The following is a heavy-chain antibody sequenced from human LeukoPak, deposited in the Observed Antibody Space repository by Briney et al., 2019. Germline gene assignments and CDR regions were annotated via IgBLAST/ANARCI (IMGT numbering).Heavy chain of an antibody. D-gene: IGHD3-3*01. J-gene: IGHJ4*02. V-gene: IGHV3-74*01. CDR3: AASRWSGALDC. CDR2: IDRDGFPT. CDR1: RFSFRDYW. Sequence: HPGGSLRLSCTVSRFSFRDYWMLWVRQVTGKGLIWVSRIDRDGFPTIYADSVKGQFTVSRNNARNTLYLQMNNLRDEDSSVYYCAASRWSGALDCWGKGSLVTVSS.